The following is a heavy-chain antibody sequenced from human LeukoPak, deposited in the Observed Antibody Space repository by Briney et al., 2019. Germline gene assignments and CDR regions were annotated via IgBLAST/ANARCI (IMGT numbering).Heavy chain of an antibody. CDR2: ISSTSGSI. CDR1: GFTFSNYN. CDR3: AREAGTGERWYFDL. J-gene: IGHJ2*01. D-gene: IGHD7-27*01. V-gene: IGHV3-21*01. Sequence: GGSLRLSCAASGFTFSNYNMNWVRQAPGKGLEWVSSISSTSGSIYYADSVKGRFTISRDNAKNSLDLQMNSLRAEDTAVYHCAREAGTGERWYFDLWGRGTLVTVSS.